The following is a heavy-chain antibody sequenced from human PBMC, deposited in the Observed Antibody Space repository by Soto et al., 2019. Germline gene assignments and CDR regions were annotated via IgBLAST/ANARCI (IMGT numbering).Heavy chain of an antibody. CDR1: GFTCINYD. CDR3: AKVFGIGGGGPTYYYYYMDV. CDR2: MSRSADRT. V-gene: IGHV3-23*01. Sequence: EVQLLESGGGFIQPGGSLRLSCAASGFTCINYDMTWVRLAPGKGLECVSTMSRSADRTYSADSVKGRFTIFRDNLKNTLYLQMSSRIAEDTAEYYCAKVFGIGGGGPTYYYYYMDVWGTGTTVTVSS. J-gene: IGHJ6*03. D-gene: IGHD2-8*02.